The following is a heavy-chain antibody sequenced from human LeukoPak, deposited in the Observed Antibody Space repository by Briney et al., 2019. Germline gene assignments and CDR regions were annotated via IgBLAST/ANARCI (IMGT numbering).Heavy chain of an antibody. CDR2: IRSKTYDGTT. D-gene: IGHD2-2*01. CDR3: SRFVPYHDY. V-gene: IGHV3-49*04. Sequence: GVLLLSCSASGITFGDHAMSGVRRARGKRLEWVGFIRSKTYDGTTVYAASVEGRFTISRDDSKSIAYLQMNSLKTEDTAVYYCSRFVPYHDYGGQGTLVTVSS. J-gene: IGHJ4*02. CDR1: GITFGDHA.